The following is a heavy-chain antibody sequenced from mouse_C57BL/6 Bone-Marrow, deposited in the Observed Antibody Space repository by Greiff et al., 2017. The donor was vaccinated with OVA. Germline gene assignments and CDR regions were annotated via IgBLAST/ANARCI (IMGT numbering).Heavy chain of an antibody. CDR3: AALSRAY. V-gene: IGHV1-69*01. Sequence: VQLQQPGAELVMPGASVKLSCKASGYTFTSYWMHWVKQRPGQGLEWIGEIDPSDSYTNYNRKFKGKSTLTVDKSSSTAYMQLSSLTSEDSAVYYCAALSRAYWGQGTLVTVSA. J-gene: IGHJ3*01. D-gene: IGHD6-1*01. CDR2: IDPSDSYT. CDR1: GYTFTSYW.